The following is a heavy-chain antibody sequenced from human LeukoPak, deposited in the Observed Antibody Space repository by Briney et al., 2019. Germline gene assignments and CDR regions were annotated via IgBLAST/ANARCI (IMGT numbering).Heavy chain of an antibody. CDR2: IYSSGST. CDR1: GGSISSGSYY. Sequence: SQTLSLTCSVSGGSISSGSYYWNWIRQPAGKGLEWIGRIYSSGSTNYNPSLKSRVTISGDTSKNQFSLKLNSVTAADTAVYYCAREFYTALRSWGQGTLVTVSS. CDR3: AREFYTALRS. V-gene: IGHV4-61*02. J-gene: IGHJ5*02. D-gene: IGHD2-2*02.